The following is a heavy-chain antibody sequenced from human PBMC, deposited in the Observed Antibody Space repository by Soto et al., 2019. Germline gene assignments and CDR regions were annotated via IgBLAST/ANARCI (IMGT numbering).Heavy chain of an antibody. CDR3: ATELGENPASPFDA. Sequence: QVQLVQSGADVKKPGSSVKVSCQASGVTFSSETLGWVRQAPGQGLEWVGGIIPLFGTASYAQKLQGRVTITADESTSTVYMELRSMRSDDTDVYFCATELGENPASPFDAWGKGTLVTVSS. J-gene: IGHJ4*02. CDR1: GVTFSSET. CDR2: IIPLFGTA. V-gene: IGHV1-69*01. D-gene: IGHD3-10*01.